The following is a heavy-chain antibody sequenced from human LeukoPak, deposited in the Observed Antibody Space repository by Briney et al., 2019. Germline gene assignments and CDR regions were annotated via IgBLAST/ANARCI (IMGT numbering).Heavy chain of an antibody. J-gene: IGHJ4*02. CDR1: GGSISSCDFY. CDR3: ARRGHNWNNPSDY. CDR2: IFYSGNT. D-gene: IGHD1/OR15-1a*01. Sequence: KPSETLSLTCTVSGGSISSCDFYWGWIRQPPGKGLEWIGTIFYSGNTYYNPSLKSRVSISADTSKNQFSLRLTSVTAADTAVYYCARRGHNWNNPSDYWGQGTLVTVSS. V-gene: IGHV4-39*01.